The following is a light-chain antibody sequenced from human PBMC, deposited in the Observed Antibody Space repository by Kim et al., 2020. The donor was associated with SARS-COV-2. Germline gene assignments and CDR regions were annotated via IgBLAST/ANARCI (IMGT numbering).Light chain of an antibody. J-gene: IGKJ1*01. V-gene: IGKV1-5*03. Sequence: DIQMTQSPSTLSASVGDRVTITCRASQSTRSWLAWYQQKAGKAPNLLIYKASSLQSGVPSRFSGSGSGTEFTLTISSLQPDDFATYYCQQYNSSSRTVVQGTKVDIK. CDR3: QQYNSSSRT. CDR1: QSTRSW. CDR2: KAS.